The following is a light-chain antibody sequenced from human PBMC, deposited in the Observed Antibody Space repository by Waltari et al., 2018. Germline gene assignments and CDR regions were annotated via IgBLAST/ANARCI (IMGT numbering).Light chain of an antibody. CDR2: KAS. CDR1: QSIATW. CDR3: QHYYGVSWT. J-gene: IGKJ1*01. Sequence: GDRVTSTCRASQSIATWLAWYQQKPGKAPKVLISKASTLESGVPSRFSGSRSGTEFTLTISSLQPDDFATYYCQHYYGVSWTFGQGTTVEIK. V-gene: IGKV1-5*03.